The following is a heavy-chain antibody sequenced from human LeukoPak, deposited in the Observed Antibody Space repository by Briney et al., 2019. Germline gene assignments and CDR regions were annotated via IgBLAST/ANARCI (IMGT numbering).Heavy chain of an antibody. J-gene: IGHJ6*04. D-gene: IGHD2-2*01. CDR2: IWYDGSNK. CDR1: GFTFSSYG. Sequence: GRSLRLSCAASGFTFSSYGMHWVRQAPGKGLEWGAVIWYDGSNKYYADSVKGRFTISRDNSKNTLYLQMNSLRAEDTAVYCCARDQVMCSSTSCFSDPYGMDVWGKGTTVTVSS. V-gene: IGHV3-33*01. CDR3: ARDQVMCSSTSCFSDPYGMDV.